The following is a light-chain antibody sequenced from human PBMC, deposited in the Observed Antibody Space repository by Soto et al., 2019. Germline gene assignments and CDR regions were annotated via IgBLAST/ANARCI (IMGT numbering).Light chain of an antibody. CDR2: DAS. Sequence: EIVLTQSPTTLSLSPGERATLSCRASQSVGSDLAWYQQKPGQAPRLLIYDASNRATGIPARFSASGSGTDFTLTISSQEPEDFAVYYCQQRSTWPPFTFGPGTKVDFK. V-gene: IGKV3-11*01. J-gene: IGKJ3*01. CDR1: QSVGSD. CDR3: QQRSTWPPFT.